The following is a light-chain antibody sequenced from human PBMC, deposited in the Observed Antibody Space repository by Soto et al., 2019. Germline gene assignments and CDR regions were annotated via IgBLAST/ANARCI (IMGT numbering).Light chain of an antibody. CDR2: KVS. CDR3: IQYTPWPPLT. J-gene: IGKJ4*01. V-gene: IGKV2-30*02. Sequence: DVVMTQSPLSLPVTLGQPASISCRSSQSFVHSDGNTYLTWFQQRPGQSPRRLIYKVSYRDSGVPDRFSGSGSGTDFTLKISRVEAEDVGIYYCIQYTPWPPLTFGGGTKVEIK. CDR1: QSFVHSDGNTY.